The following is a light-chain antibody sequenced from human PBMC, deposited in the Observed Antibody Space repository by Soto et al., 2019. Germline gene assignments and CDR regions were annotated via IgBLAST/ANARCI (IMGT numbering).Light chain of an antibody. CDR3: QQRSNWPRGT. V-gene: IGKV3-11*01. CDR2: DAS. CDR1: QSVSSY. J-gene: IGKJ1*01. Sequence: EIVLTQSPATLSLYPGERATLSCRASQSVSSYLAWYQQKPGQAPRLLIYDASNRATGIPARFSGSGSGTDFTLTISSLEPEDFAVYYCQQRSNWPRGTFGQGTKVEMK.